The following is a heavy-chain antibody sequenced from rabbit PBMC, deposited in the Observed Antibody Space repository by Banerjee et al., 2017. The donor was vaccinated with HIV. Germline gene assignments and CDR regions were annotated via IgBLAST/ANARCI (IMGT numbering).Heavy chain of an antibody. V-gene: IGHV1S40*01. CDR2: IYTGSSGST. J-gene: IGHJ4*01. Sequence: QSLEESGGDLVKPGASLTLTCTASGFTLSSNYWICWVRQAPGKGLEWIGCIYTGSSGSTYYASWAKGRFTISKASSTTVTLQMTSLTAADTATYFCARNGADGSNFNLWGQGTLVTVS. CDR1: GFTLSSNYW. CDR3: ARNGADGSNFNL. D-gene: IGHD5-1*01.